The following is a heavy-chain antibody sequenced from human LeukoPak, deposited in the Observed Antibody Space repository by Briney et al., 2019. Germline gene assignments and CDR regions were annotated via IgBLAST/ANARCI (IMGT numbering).Heavy chain of an antibody. CDR2: IYTSGST. V-gene: IGHV4-4*07. CDR3: ARDPADYYYMDV. Sequence: SETLSLTCTVSGGSISSYYWNWIRQPAGKGLEWIGRIYTSGSTNYNPSLKSRVTISIDKSKNQFPLKLSSVTAADTAVYYCARDPADYYYMDVWGKGTTVTVSS. J-gene: IGHJ6*03. CDR1: GGSISSYY.